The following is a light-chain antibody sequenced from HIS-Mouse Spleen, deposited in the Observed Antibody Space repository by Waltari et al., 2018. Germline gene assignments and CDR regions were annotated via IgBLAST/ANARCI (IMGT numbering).Light chain of an antibody. J-gene: IGLJ2*01. CDR1: TLGDKY. Sequence: SYELTQPPSVSVSPGQTASITFSGDTLGDKYACWYHQKPGQSPVLVIYQDSKRPSGIPERFSGSNSGNTATLTISGTQAMDEADYYCQAWDSSTVVFGGGTKLTVL. V-gene: IGLV3-1*01. CDR2: QDS. CDR3: QAWDSSTVV.